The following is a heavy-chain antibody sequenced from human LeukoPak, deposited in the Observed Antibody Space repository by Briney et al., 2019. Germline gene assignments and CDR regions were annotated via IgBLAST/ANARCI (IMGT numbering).Heavy chain of an antibody. CDR3: AKDQYGDLGNFDL. D-gene: IGHD4-17*01. CDR1: GFTFSSYA. CDR2: ISYDGSNK. V-gene: IGHV3-30-3*01. J-gene: IGHJ2*01. Sequence: GGSLRLSCAASGFTFSSYAMHWVRQAPGKGLEWVAVISYDGSNKYYADSVKGRFTISRDNAKNSLYLEMNSLRVEDAALYYCAKDQYGDLGNFDLWGRGTRVTVSS.